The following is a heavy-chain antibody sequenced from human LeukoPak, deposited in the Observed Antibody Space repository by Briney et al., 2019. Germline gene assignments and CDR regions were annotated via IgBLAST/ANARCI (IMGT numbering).Heavy chain of an antibody. V-gene: IGHV4-38-2*02. CDR2: LYYSGST. CDR1: GYSISSGYY. Sequence: SETLSLTCTVSGYSISSGYYWGWIRQPPGKGLEWIGSLYYSGSTSYNPSLKSRVTISRDTSKNQFSLRLNSVTAGDTAVYYCARSSGSSDYGNWGQGTLVTVSS. J-gene: IGHJ4*02. D-gene: IGHD4-17*01. CDR3: ARSSGSSDYGN.